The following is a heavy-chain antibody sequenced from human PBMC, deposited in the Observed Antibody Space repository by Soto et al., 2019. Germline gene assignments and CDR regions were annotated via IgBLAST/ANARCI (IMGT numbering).Heavy chain of an antibody. Sequence: QVQLVQSGAEVTKPGSSVKVSCKASGGTFSSYAISWVRQAPGQGLEWMGGIIPIFGTANYAQKFQGRVTITADKSTSTAYMELSSLRSEDTAVYYCARGKSFIYGDYDRWFDPWGQGTLVTVSS. CDR2: IIPIFGTA. D-gene: IGHD4-17*01. CDR1: GGTFSSYA. CDR3: ARGKSFIYGDYDRWFDP. V-gene: IGHV1-69*06. J-gene: IGHJ5*02.